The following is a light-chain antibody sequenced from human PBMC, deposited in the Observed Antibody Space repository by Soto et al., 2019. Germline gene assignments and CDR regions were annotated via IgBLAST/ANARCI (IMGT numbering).Light chain of an antibody. J-gene: IGLJ2*01. CDR3: QVWDSSSDHPEVV. CDR2: YDS. V-gene: IGLV3-21*04. Sequence: SYELTQPPSVSVAPGKTARITCGGNNIGSKSVHWYQQKPGQAPVLVIYYDSDRPSGIPERFSGSNSGNTATLTISRGEAGDEADYYCQVWDSSSDHPEVVFGGGTKLTVL. CDR1: NIGSKS.